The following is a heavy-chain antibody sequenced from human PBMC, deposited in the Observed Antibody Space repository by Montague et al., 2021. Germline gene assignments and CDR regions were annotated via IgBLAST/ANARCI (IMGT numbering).Heavy chain of an antibody. CDR2: IYDSGTT. CDR1: GGSISEFY. CDR3: ARRLGIRAPFDY. Sequence: SETLSLTCTVTGGSISEFYWSWIRQSPEKGLEWIGYIYDSGTTNYNPSLKSRVTISADTSMNQFSLNLRSVTAADTAVYFCARRLGIRAPFDYWGQGTLVNISS. V-gene: IGHV4-59*08. J-gene: IGHJ4*02. D-gene: IGHD7-27*01.